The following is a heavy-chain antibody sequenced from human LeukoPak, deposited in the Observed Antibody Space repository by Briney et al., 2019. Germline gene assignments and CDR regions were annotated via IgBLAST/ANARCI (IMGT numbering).Heavy chain of an antibody. D-gene: IGHD2-2*01. CDR1: GFTFSSYW. Sequence: GGSLRLSCAASGFTFSSYWMHWVRQAPGKGLVWVSRINSDGSSTSYADSVKGRSTISRDNVKNTLYLQMNSLRAEDTAVYYCARSGGRDIVVVPAAMSYYYGMDVWGQGTTVTVSS. V-gene: IGHV3-74*01. CDR2: INSDGSST. J-gene: IGHJ6*02. CDR3: ARSGGRDIVVVPAAMSYYYGMDV.